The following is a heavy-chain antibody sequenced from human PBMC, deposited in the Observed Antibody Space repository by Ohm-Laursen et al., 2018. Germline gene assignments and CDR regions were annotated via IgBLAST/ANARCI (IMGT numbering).Heavy chain of an antibody. CDR1: GFTFCTFW. V-gene: IGHV3-7*01. CDR2: IKQDGSEK. D-gene: IGHD6-19*01. Sequence: SLRLSCTASGFTFCTFWMTWVRQAPGKGLEWVANIKQDGSEKYYVDSVKGRFTISRDNTKNSLYLQMNSLRAEDTAVYYCARGGSAVASYWGQGTLVTVSS. J-gene: IGHJ4*02. CDR3: ARGGSAVASY.